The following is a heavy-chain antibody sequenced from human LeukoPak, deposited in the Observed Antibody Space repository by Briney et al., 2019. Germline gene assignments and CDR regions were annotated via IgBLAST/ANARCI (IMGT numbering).Heavy chain of an antibody. V-gene: IGHV7-4-1*02. CDR1: GYTFTSYA. CDR3: ATIAPSSLYYFDY. J-gene: IGHJ4*02. Sequence: AASVKVSCKASGYTFTSYAMNWVRQAPGQGLEWMGWINTNTGNPTYAQGFTGRFVFSLDTSVSTAYLQISSLKAEDTAVYYCATIAPSSLYYFDYWGQGTLVTVSS. CDR2: INTNTGNP. D-gene: IGHD2-2*01.